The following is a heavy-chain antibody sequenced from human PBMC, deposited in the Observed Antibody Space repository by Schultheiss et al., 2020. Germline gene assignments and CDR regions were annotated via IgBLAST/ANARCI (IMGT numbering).Heavy chain of an antibody. CDR1: GFTFSSYE. CDR2: ISSSGSTI. V-gene: IGHV3-48*03. CDR3: ARGRELPAVRFDY. J-gene: IGHJ4*02. D-gene: IGHD1-26*01. Sequence: GGSLRLSCAASGFTFSSYEMNWVRQAPGKGLEWVSYISSSGSTIYYADSVKGRFTISRDNAKNSLYLQMNSLRAEDTAVYYCARGRELPAVRFDYWGQGTLVNVYS.